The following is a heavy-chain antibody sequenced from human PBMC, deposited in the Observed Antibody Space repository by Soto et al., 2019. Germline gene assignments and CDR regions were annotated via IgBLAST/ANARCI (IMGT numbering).Heavy chain of an antibody. J-gene: IGHJ6*02. CDR3: ASLPVVAPYSYGMDV. CDR2: IIPIFGTA. CDR1: GGTFSIYA. Sequence: SVKVSCKASGGTFSIYAISWVLQAPGQGLEWMGGIIPIFGTANYAQKFQGRVTITADESTSTAYMELSSLRSEDTAVYYCASLPVVAPYSYGMDVWCQGPTVSV. D-gene: IGHD2-15*01. V-gene: IGHV1-69*13.